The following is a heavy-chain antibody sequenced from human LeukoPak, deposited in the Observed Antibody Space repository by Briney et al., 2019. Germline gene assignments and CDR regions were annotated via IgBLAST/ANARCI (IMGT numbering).Heavy chain of an antibody. J-gene: IGHJ5*02. V-gene: IGHV3-15*01. CDR2: IKSKNDGGTT. CDR3: TSHAAFDP. Sequence: GGSLRLSCAASGFTFNNAWMNWVRQAPGKGLEWVGRIKSKNDGGTTDYAAPVKGRFTISRDDSKNTVYLQMNSLKIEDTAVYYCTSHAAFDPWGQGTLVTVSS. CDR1: GFTFNNAW.